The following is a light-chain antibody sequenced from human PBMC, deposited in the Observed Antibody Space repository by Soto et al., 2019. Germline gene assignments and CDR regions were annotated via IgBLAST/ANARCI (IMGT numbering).Light chain of an antibody. J-gene: IGKJ2*01. CDR2: AAS. CDR3: QQSYSSPRYT. CDR1: QSISNY. Sequence: DIQMTQSPSSLSASVGDRVTITCRASQSISNYLNWYQQKPGKAPKLLIYAASSLQSGVPSRFRGGGSGTDFSLTISSLQPEDFATYYCQQSYSSPRYTFGQGTKLEIK. V-gene: IGKV1-39*01.